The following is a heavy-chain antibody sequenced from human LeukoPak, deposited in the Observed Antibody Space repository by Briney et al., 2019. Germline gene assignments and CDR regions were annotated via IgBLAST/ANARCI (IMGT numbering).Heavy chain of an antibody. V-gene: IGHV3-53*01. J-gene: IGHJ4*02. CDR1: GFTFDDYA. D-gene: IGHD1-26*01. CDR3: ARVWELSFDY. CDR2: SYSGGSR. Sequence: PGGSLRLSCAASGFTFDDYAMHWVRQAPGKGLEWVAVSYSGGSRSYAESVKGRFTISRDNSQNTLYLQMNSLRAEDTAVYYCARVWELSFDYWGQGTLVTVSS.